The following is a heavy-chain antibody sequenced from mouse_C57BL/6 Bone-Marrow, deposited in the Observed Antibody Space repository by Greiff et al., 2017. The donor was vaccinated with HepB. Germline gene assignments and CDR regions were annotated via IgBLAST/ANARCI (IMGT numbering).Heavy chain of an antibody. J-gene: IGHJ1*03. Sequence: VQLQQSGPELVKPGASVKIPCKASGYTFTDYNMYWVKQSHGKSLEWIGDINPNNGGTIYNQKFKGKATLTVDKSSSTAYMELRSLTSEDTAVYYCARHYGSSYNWYFDVWGTGTTVTVSS. D-gene: IGHD1-1*01. CDR1: GYTFTDYN. CDR3: ARHYGSSYNWYFDV. CDR2: INPNNGGT. V-gene: IGHV1-18*01.